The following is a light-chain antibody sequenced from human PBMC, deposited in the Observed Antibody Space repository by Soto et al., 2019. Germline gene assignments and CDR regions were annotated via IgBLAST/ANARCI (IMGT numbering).Light chain of an antibody. CDR2: GAS. Sequence: EVVMTQTPATLSVSPGERATLSCRASQSVSSNLAWYQQKPGQAPRLLIYGASTRATGIPARFSGSRSGTDFTLTISSLQPEDFATYYCLQDYNYPRTFGQGTIVDVK. J-gene: IGKJ1*01. CDR3: LQDYNYPRT. V-gene: IGKV3-15*01. CDR1: QSVSSN.